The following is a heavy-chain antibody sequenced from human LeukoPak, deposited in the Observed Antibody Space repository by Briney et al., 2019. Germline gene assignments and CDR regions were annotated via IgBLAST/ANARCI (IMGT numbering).Heavy chain of an antibody. V-gene: IGHV3-33*06. CDR1: GFTFSSHG. CDR3: AKDLSYGSLWFDP. Sequence: GGSLRLSCAASGFTFSSHGMQWVRQAPGKGLEWVALIWYDGSKTNYVDSVMGRFTISSDSSKNTLYLQMDNLRVEDTAVYFCAKDLSYGSLWFDPWGQGTLATVSS. D-gene: IGHD3-10*01. CDR2: IWYDGSKT. J-gene: IGHJ5*02.